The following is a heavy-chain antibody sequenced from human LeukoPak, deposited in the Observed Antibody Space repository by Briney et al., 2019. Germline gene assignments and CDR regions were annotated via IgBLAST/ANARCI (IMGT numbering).Heavy chain of an antibody. CDR3: AREGGDLRWKNRFDF. Sequence: SGGSPRLSCAPPKFTLSTFALHWVPPAPGRGLGWGALTSSDGSSKYYTDSVKGRFTISRDNSKNTLYLQMNSLRAEDTAGYYCAREGGDLRWKNRFDFWGQGTLVTVSS. J-gene: IGHJ4*02. D-gene: IGHD4-23*01. CDR2: TSSDGSSK. V-gene: IGHV3-30-3*01. CDR1: KFTLSTFA.